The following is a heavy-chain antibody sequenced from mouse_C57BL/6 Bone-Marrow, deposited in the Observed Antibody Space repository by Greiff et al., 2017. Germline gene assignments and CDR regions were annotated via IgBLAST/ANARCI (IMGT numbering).Heavy chain of an antibody. J-gene: IGHJ4*01. V-gene: IGHV1-61*01. CDR1: GYTFTSYW. CDR2: IYPSDSET. D-gene: IGHD2-4*01. CDR3: ARIDYPYAMDY. Sequence: VQLQQPGAELVRPGSSVKLSCKASGYTFTSYWMDWVKQRPGQGLEWIGNIYPSDSETHYNQKFKDKATLTVDKSSSTAYMQLSSLTSEDSAVYYCARIDYPYAMDYWGQGTSVTVSS.